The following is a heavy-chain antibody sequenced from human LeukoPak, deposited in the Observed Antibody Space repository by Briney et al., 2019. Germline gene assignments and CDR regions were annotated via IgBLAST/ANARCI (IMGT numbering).Heavy chain of an antibody. J-gene: IGHJ6*02. Sequence: ASVKVSCKASGGTFSSYAISWVRQAPGRGLEWMGRIIPIFGIANYAQKFQGRVTITADKSTSTAYMELSSLRSEDTAVYYCARDVSSDYSNYDGLYYYGMDVWGQGTTVTVSS. D-gene: IGHD4-11*01. CDR2: IIPIFGIA. CDR1: GGTFSSYA. V-gene: IGHV1-69*04. CDR3: ARDVSSDYSNYDGLYYYGMDV.